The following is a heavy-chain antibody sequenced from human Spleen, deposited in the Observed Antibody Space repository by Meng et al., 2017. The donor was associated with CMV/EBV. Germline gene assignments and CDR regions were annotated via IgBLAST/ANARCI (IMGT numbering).Heavy chain of an antibody. CDR2: INPNSGGT. CDR1: GYTFIDYY. Sequence: ASVKVSCKTSGYTFIDYYIHWVRQAPGQGLEWMGWINPNSGGTNYAQKFQGRGTMTTDTSITTAYMELSRLRSDDTAVYYCARGGGPNQIRDYYYGMDVWGQGTTVTVSS. V-gene: IGHV1-2*02. D-gene: IGHD3-16*01. CDR3: ARGGGPNQIRDYYYGMDV. J-gene: IGHJ6*02.